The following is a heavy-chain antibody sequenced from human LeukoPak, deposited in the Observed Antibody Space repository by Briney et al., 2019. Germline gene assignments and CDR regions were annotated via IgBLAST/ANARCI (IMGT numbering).Heavy chain of an antibody. CDR3: ARARYNWNCEFDY. Sequence: ASVKVSCKASGYTFTGYYMHWVRQAPGQGLEWMGWINPNSGGTNYAQKFQGRVTMTRDTSISTAYMELSRLRSDDTAVYYCARARYNWNCEFDYWGQGTLVTVSS. V-gene: IGHV1-2*02. J-gene: IGHJ4*02. CDR1: GYTFTGYY. CDR2: INPNSGGT. D-gene: IGHD1-7*01.